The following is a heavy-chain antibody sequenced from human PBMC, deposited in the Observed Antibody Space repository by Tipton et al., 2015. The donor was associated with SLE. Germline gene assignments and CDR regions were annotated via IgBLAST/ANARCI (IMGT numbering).Heavy chain of an antibody. CDR1: GGSFSGYY. CDR2: INHSGST. V-gene: IGHV4-34*01. CDR3: SVEAVAPSWFDP. J-gene: IGHJ5*02. D-gene: IGHD6-19*01. Sequence: LRLSCAVYGGSFSGYYWSWIRQPPGKGLEWIGEINHSGSTNYNPSLKSRATISVDTSKNQFSLKLSSVTAADTAVYYCSVEAVAPSWFDPWGQGTLVTVSS.